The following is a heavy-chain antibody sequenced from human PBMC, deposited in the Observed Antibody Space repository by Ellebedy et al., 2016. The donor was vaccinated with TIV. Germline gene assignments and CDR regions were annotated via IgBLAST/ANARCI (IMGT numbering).Heavy chain of an antibody. V-gene: IGHV3-53*01. D-gene: IGHD2-15*01. CDR1: GFTVSSNY. Sequence: PGGSLRLSCAASGFTVSSNYMSWVRQAPGRGLEWFSSFSARGVSTYYADSVKGGFSISRDNSKNTLSLHMSSLRANDTAIYYCAKMSWWGGFDYWGQGTLVTVSS. J-gene: IGHJ4*02. CDR2: SARGVST. CDR3: AKMSWWGGFDY.